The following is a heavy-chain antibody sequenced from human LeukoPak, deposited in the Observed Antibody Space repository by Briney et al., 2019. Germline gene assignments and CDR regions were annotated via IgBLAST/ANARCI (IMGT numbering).Heavy chain of an antibody. J-gene: IGHJ4*02. D-gene: IGHD3-3*01. Sequence: GGSLRLSCAASGFTLSNYWMSWVRQAPGKGLEWVANIKQDGSEKYYVDSVKGRFTISRDNAKNSLFLQMNSLRAEDTAVYYCARATYFDFWSGGYFDYWGQGTLVTVSS. V-gene: IGHV3-7*01. CDR3: ARATYFDFWSGGYFDY. CDR2: IKQDGSEK. CDR1: GFTLSNYW.